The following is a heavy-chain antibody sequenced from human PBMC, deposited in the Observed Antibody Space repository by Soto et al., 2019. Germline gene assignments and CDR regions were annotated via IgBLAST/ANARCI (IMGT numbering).Heavy chain of an antibody. V-gene: IGHV1-8*01. D-gene: IGHD6-13*01. CDR2: MNPNSGKT. CDR3: ARRGVAAAGTGDY. J-gene: IGHJ4*02. CDR1: GYTFTTYD. Sequence: ASVKVSCKASGYTFTTYDINWVRQVTGQGLEWMGWMNPNSGKTAYAQRFQGRVSMTRDTSINTAYMELTSLRPDDTAVYYCARRGVAAAGTGDYWGQGTLVTVSS.